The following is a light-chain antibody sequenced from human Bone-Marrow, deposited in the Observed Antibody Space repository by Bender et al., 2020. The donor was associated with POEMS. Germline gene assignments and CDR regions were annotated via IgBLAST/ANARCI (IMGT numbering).Light chain of an antibody. J-gene: IGLJ1*01. V-gene: IGLV2-14*03. CDR1: SSDIGIYNY. CDR2: DVS. CDR3: SSYTSRTTLV. Sequence: HSALTQPASVSGSPGQSITISCTGTSSDIGIYNYVSWYQQHPGTAPQLMIYDVSYRPSGVSSRFSGSKSGYTASLTISGLQPADEADYFCSSYTSRTTLVFGTGTKVTVL.